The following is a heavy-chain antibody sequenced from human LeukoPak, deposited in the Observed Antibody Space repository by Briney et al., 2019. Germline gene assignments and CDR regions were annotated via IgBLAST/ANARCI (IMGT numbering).Heavy chain of an antibody. J-gene: IGHJ4*02. D-gene: IGHD5-18*01. CDR1: GFTFNDYY. CDR3: AREDTAMEFDY. V-gene: IGHV3-11*01. CDR2: ISSSGSTI. Sequence: GGSLRLSCAASGFTFNDYYMSWIRQAPGKGLEWVSYISSSGSTIYYADSVKGRFTISRDNAKNSLYLQMYSLRAEDTAVYYCAREDTAMEFDYWGQGTLVTVSS.